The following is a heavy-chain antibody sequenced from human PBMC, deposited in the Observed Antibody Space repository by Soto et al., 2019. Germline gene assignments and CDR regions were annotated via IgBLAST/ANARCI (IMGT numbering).Heavy chain of an antibody. CDR3: AKGYSSSWYSPCWFDP. CDR2: ISYDGSNK. CDR1: GFTFSSYG. Sequence: GGSLTLSCAASGFTFSSYGMHWVRQAPGKGLEWVAVISYDGSNKYYADSVKGRFTISRDNSKNTLYLQMNSLRAEDTAVYYCAKGYSSSWYSPCWFDPWGQGTLVTVSS. J-gene: IGHJ5*02. D-gene: IGHD6-13*01. V-gene: IGHV3-30*18.